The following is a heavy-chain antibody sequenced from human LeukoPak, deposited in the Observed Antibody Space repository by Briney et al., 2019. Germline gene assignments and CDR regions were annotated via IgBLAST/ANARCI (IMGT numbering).Heavy chain of an antibody. J-gene: IGHJ6*02. CDR2: IKPDGSEK. Sequence: PGGSLRLSCAASGFTFSSYWMSWVRQAPGKGLEWVANIKPDGSEKYYVDSVKGRFTISRDNAKNSLFLQMNSLRAEDTALYYCAKDIKTVTTRYGMDVWGQGTTVTVSS. CDR3: AKDIKTVTTRYGMDV. V-gene: IGHV3-7*03. CDR1: GFTFSSYW. D-gene: IGHD4-17*01.